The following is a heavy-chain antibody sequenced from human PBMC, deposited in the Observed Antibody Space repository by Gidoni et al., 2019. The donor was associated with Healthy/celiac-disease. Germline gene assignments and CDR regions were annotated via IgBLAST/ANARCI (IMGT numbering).Heavy chain of an antibody. CDR2: INPSGGST. J-gene: IGHJ4*02. CDR1: GYTFTSYY. Sequence: QVQLVQSGAEVKKPGASVKVSCKASGYTFTSYYMHWVRQAPGQGLEWMGIINPSGGSTSYAQKFQGRVTMTRDTSTSTVYMELSSLRSEDTAVYYCARVFHYYGSGSYSLDYWGQGTLVTVSS. V-gene: IGHV1-46*01. D-gene: IGHD3-10*01. CDR3: ARVFHYYGSGSYSLDY.